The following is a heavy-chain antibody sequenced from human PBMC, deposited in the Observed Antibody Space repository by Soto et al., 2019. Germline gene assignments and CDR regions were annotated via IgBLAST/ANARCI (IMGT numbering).Heavy chain of an antibody. J-gene: IGHJ6*02. V-gene: IGHV1-46*01. CDR2: INPSGGST. CDR3: ARELWLLPSYDYGMDV. D-gene: IGHD2-21*01. Sequence: ASVQVSRQESGYTFPRYYLHWVRPAPGQGREWMGIINPSGGSTSYAQKFQGRVTMTRDTSMSTVYMELSSLRSEDTAVYYYARELWLLPSYDYGMDVWGQGTTVTVSS. CDR1: GYTFPRYY.